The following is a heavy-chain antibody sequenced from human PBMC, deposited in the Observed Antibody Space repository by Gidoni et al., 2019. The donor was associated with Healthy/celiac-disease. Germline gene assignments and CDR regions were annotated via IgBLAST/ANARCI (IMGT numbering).Heavy chain of an antibody. V-gene: IGHV1-69*01. CDR2: IIPIFGTA. J-gene: IGHJ6*02. CDR3: ARERGGQWLDYYYGMDV. D-gene: IGHD6-19*01. Sequence: QVQLVQSGAEVTKPGSSVQVSCKASGGTFSGYAISWVRQAPGQGLEWMGGIIPIFGTANYAQKFQSRVTITADESTSTAYMELSSLRSEDTAVYYCARERGGQWLDYYYGMDVWGQGTTVTVSS. CDR1: GGTFSGYA.